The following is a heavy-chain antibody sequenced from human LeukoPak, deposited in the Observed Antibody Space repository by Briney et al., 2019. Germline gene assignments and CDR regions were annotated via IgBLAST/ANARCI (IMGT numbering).Heavy chain of an antibody. Sequence: SETLSLTCAVYGGSFSGYYWTWIRQPPGKGLEWIGEINHSGSTNYNPSLKSRVTISVDTCKNQFSLKLSPVTAADTAVYYCARQQDSGSYYSRRGFDYWGQGTLVTVSS. CDR2: INHSGST. CDR1: GGSFSGYY. V-gene: IGHV4-34*01. D-gene: IGHD1-26*01. CDR3: ARQQDSGSYYSRRGFDY. J-gene: IGHJ4*02.